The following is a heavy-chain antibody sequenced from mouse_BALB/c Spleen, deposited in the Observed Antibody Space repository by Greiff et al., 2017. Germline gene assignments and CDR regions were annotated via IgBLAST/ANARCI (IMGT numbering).Heavy chain of an antibody. D-gene: IGHD2-13*01. CDR3: ARGDRTYWYFDV. V-gene: IGHV3-2*02. CDR1: GYSITSDYA. Sequence: EVKLQESGPGLVKPSQSLSLTCTVTGYSITSDYAWNWIRQFPGNKLEWMGYISYSGSTSYNPSLKSRISITRDTSKNQFFLQLNSVTTEDTATYYCARGDRTYWYFDVWGAGTTVTVSS. J-gene: IGHJ1*01. CDR2: ISYSGST.